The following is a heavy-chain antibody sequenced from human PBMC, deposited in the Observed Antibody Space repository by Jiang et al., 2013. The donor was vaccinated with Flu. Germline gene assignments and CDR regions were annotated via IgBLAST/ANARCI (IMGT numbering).Heavy chain of an antibody. CDR3: ARRTGDGVDY. CDR1: GGSFSGYY. Sequence: LLKPSETLPLTCAVYGGSFSGYYWSWIRQPPGKGLEWIGEINHSGSTNYNPSLKSRVTISVDTSKNQFSLKLSSVTAADTAVYYCARRTGDGVDYWGQGTLVTVSS. CDR2: INHSGST. J-gene: IGHJ4*02. D-gene: IGHD7-27*01. V-gene: IGHV4-34*01.